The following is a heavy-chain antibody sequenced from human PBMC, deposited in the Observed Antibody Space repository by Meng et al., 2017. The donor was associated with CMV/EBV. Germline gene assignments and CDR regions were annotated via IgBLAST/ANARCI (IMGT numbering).Heavy chain of an antibody. CDR2: ISWNSGSI. CDR1: GFTFDDYA. J-gene: IGHJ6*02. V-gene: IGHV3-9*01. CDR3: AKDQPDGFWSGLYYYYYGMDV. D-gene: IGHD3-3*01. Sequence: GGSLRLSCAASGFTFDDYAMHWVRQAPGKGLEWVSGISWNSGSIGYADSVKGRFTISRDNAKNSLYLQMNSLRAEDTAVYYCAKDQPDGFWSGLYYYYYGMDVWGQGTTVTVSS.